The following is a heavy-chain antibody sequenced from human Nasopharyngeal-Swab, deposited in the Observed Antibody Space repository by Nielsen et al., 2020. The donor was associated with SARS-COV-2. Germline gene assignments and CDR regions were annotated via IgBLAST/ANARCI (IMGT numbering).Heavy chain of an antibody. CDR3: VKDTDAVVTRALDI. Sequence: GGSLRLSCAASGLNFDNYAMHWVRQIPGKGLEWVSAISWNSGNTGYAGSVKGRFTISRDNAKNSVFLQINSLTPEDTALYYCVKDTDAVVTRALDIWGRGTMVTVSS. CDR2: ISWNSGNT. CDR1: GLNFDNYA. D-gene: IGHD4-23*01. V-gene: IGHV3-9*01. J-gene: IGHJ3*02.